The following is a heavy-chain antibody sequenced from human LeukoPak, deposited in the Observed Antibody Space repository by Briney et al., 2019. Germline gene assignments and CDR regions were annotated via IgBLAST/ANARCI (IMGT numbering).Heavy chain of an antibody. CDR3: ARDSRMNPKRITMIVVVTPFDY. Sequence: GASVKVSCKASGYTFTSYGISWVRQAPGHGLEWMGWISAYNGNTNYAQKLQGRVTMTTDTSTSTAYMELRSLRSDDTAVYYCARDSRMNPKRITMIVVVTPFDYWGQGTPVTVSS. J-gene: IGHJ4*02. V-gene: IGHV1-18*01. D-gene: IGHD3-22*01. CDR2: ISAYNGNT. CDR1: GYTFTSYG.